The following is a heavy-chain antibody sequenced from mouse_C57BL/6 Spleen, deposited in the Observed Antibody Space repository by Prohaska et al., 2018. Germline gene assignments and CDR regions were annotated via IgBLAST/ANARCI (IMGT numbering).Heavy chain of an antibody. Sequence: QVQLQQPGAELVKPGASVKLSCKASGYTFTSYWMHWVTQRPGQGLEWIGMIHPNSGSTNYNEKFKSKATLTVDKSSSTAYMQLSSLTSEDSAVYYCARGTGYDGAWFAYWGQGTLVTVSA. CDR3: ARGTGYDGAWFAY. CDR2: IHPNSGST. D-gene: IGHD2-2*01. V-gene: IGHV1-64*01. CDR1: GYTFTSYW. J-gene: IGHJ3*01.